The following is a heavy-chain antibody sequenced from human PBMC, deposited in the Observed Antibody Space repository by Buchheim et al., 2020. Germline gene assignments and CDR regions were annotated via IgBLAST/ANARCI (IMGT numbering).Heavy chain of an antibody. J-gene: IGHJ6*02. V-gene: IGHV4-34*01. CDR2: INHSGST. CDR3: ARRAYYYYGMDV. Sequence: QVQLQQWDAGLLKPSETLSLTCAVYGGSFSGYYWSWIRQPPGKGLEWIGEINHSGSTNYNPSLKSRVTISVDTSKNQFSLKLSSVTAADTAVYYCARRAYYYYGMDVWGQGTT. CDR1: GGSFSGYY.